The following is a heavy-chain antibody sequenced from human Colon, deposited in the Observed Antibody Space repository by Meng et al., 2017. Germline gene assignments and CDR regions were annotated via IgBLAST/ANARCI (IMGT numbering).Heavy chain of an antibody. CDR1: GYAFTSYE. D-gene: IGHD2/OR15-2a*01. CDR3: ARDRIGGFDL. V-gene: IGHV1-8*01. CDR2: MNPNSDNT. J-gene: IGHJ4*02. Sequence: QVQLVQSGAEVKKPGASVTVSCKASGYAFTSYEINWVPQAPGQGLEWMGWMNPNSDNTASAQHFLGRVTMTRDTSINTAYMELTSLRFDDTAVYYCARDRIGGFDLWGQGTLVTVSS.